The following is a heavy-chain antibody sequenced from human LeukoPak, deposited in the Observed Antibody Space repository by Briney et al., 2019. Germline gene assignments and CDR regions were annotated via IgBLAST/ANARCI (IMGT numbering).Heavy chain of an antibody. D-gene: IGHD5-18*01. CDR2: IKKDGSEK. V-gene: IGHV3-7*01. CDR3: ARHLSGVTGYTYGRGIDY. Sequence: GGSPRLSCAASGFTFSSYWMSWVRQAPGKGLGWVANIKKDGSEKYYVDSVKGRFTISRDNAKKSLYLQMNSLRAEDTAVYYCARHLSGVTGYTYGRGIDYWGQGTLVTVSS. J-gene: IGHJ4*02. CDR1: GFTFSSYW.